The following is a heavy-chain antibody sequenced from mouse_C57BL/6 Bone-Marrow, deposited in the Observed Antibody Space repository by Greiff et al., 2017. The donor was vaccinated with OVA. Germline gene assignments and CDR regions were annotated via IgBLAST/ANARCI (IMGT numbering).Heavy chain of an antibody. CDR3: ARQETAQAGGWYFDV. D-gene: IGHD3-2*02. Sequence: EVQVVESGGGLVKPGGSLKLSCAASGFTFSSYTMSWVRQTPEKRLEWVATISGGGGNTYYPASVKGRFTISRDNAKNTLYLQMSSLRSEDTALYYCARQETAQAGGWYFDVWGKGTTVTVSS. CDR2: ISGGGGNT. CDR1: GFTFSSYT. J-gene: IGHJ1*03. V-gene: IGHV5-9*01.